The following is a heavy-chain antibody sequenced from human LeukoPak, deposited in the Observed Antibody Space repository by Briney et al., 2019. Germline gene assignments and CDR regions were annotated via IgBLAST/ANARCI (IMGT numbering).Heavy chain of an antibody. V-gene: IGHV1-69*04. D-gene: IGHD1-26*01. CDR2: IIPILGIA. CDR3: ARDHSVSRGSYFY. CDR1: GGTFSSYT. J-gene: IGHJ4*02. Sequence: ASVKVSCKASGGTFSSYTISWVRQAPRQGLEWMGRIIPILGIANYAQKFQGRVTITADKSTSTAYMELSSLRSEDTAVYYCARDHSVSRGSYFYWGQGTLVTVSS.